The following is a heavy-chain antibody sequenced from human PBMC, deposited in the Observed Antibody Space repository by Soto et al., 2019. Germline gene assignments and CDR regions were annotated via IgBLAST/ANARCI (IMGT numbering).Heavy chain of an antibody. Sequence: QVQLVESRGGVVQPGRSLRLSCAASGFTFSSYGMHWVRQAPGKGLEWVAVISYDGSNKYYADSVKGRFTISRDNSKNTLYLQMNSLRAEDTAVYYCAKDGDTWSSSSPKFDYWGQGNLVTVSS. CDR2: ISYDGSNK. CDR1: GFTFSSYG. V-gene: IGHV3-30*18. J-gene: IGHJ4*02. CDR3: AKDGDTWSSSSPKFDY. D-gene: IGHD6-6*01.